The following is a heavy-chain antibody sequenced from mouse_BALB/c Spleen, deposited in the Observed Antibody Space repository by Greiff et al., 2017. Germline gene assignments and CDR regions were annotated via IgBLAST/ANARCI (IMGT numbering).Heavy chain of an antibody. CDR1: GFSLTSYG. D-gene: IGHD2-2*01. V-gene: IGHV2-9*02. CDR2: IWAGGST. J-gene: IGHJ3*01. CDR3: ARDMVRVGYSAY. Sequence: QVQLKESGPGLVAPSQSLSITCTVSGFSLTSYGVHWVRQPPGKGLEWLGVIWAGGSTNYNSALMSRLSISKDNSKSQVFLKMNSLQTDDTAMYYCARDMVRVGYSAYWGQGTLVTVSA.